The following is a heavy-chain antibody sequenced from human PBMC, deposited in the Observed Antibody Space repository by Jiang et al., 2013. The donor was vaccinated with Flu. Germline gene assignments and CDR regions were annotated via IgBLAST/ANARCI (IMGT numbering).Heavy chain of an antibody. CDR2: IKQDGSEK. Sequence: QLLESGGGLVQPGGSLRLSCAASGFTFSSYWMSWVRQAPGKGLEWVANIKQDGSEKYYVDSVKGRFTISRDNAKNSLYLQMNSLRAEDTAVYYCARLPTRRDGYMRSTNWYFDLWGRGTLVTVSS. D-gene: IGHD5-24*01. CDR1: GFTFSSYW. CDR3: ARLPTRRDGYMRSTNWYFDL. J-gene: IGHJ2*01. V-gene: IGHV3-7*01.